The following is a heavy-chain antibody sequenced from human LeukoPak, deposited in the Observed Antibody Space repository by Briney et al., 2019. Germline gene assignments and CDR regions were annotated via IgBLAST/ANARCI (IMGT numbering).Heavy chain of an antibody. Sequence: PGGSLRLSCAASGFTFSTYWMTWVRQAPGKGLEWVANIKEDGSVKYYVDSVKGRFTISRDNAKNSLYPQMNSLRAEDTAVYYCARGFSWVDYWGQGTLVTVSS. V-gene: IGHV3-7*05. J-gene: IGHJ4*02. CDR2: IKEDGSVK. CDR3: ARGFSWVDY. CDR1: GFTFSTYW. D-gene: IGHD7-27*01.